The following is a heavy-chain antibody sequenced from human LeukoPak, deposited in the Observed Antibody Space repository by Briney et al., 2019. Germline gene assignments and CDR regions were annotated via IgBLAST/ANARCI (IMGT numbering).Heavy chain of an antibody. V-gene: IGHV3-30*18. J-gene: IGHJ4*02. Sequence: GSLRLSCAASGFTFSNYGMHWVRQAPGKGLEWVAVISDDGSNKDYADSVKGRFTISRDNFKNTLYLQMNSLRAEDTAVYYCAKEAGYCTGGSRYWDYWGQGTLVTVSS. CDR3: AKEAGYCTGGSRYWDY. CDR2: ISDDGSNK. D-gene: IGHD2-15*01. CDR1: GFTFSNYG.